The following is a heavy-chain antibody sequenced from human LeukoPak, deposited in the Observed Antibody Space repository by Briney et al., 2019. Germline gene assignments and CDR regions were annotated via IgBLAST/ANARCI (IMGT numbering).Heavy chain of an antibody. D-gene: IGHD1-1*01. CDR2: ISMNVQTT. V-gene: IGHV3-64D*06. J-gene: IGHJ4*02. CDR3: VRAGLERRANFDY. CDR1: GFTFTSHV. Sequence: QPGGSLRLSCSASGFTFTSHVMHWVRQAPGKGLQYVSGISMNVQTTYYAGSVKGRFTISRDSSKNTVYLQMNSLTAEDTAVYYCVRAGLERRANFDYWGQGTLVSVSS.